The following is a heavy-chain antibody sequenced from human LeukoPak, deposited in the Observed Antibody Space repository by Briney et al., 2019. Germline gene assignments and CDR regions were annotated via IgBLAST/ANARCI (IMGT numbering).Heavy chain of an antibody. Sequence: GGSLRLSCAASGFTFSSYSMNWVRQAPGKGLEWVSYISSSSSTIYYADSVKGRFTISRDNSKNTLYLQMNSLRAEDTAVYYCAKDRSSYSGSRGMDVWGQGTTVTVSS. CDR3: AKDRSSYSGSRGMDV. J-gene: IGHJ6*02. CDR2: ISSSSSTI. CDR1: GFTFSSYS. D-gene: IGHD1-26*01. V-gene: IGHV3-48*01.